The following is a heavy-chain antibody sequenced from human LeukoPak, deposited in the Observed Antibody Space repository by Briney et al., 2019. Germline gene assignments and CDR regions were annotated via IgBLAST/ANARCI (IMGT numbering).Heavy chain of an antibody. CDR1: GGTFSSYA. Sequence: SVKVSSKASGGTFSSYAISWVRQAPGQGLEWMGGIIPIFGTANYAQKFQGRVTITADESTSTAYMELSSLRSEDTAVYYCAREPWGSGSYPQGHFDYWGQGTLVTVSS. CDR3: AREPWGSGSYPQGHFDY. D-gene: IGHD3-10*01. V-gene: IGHV1-69*13. CDR2: IIPIFGTA. J-gene: IGHJ4*02.